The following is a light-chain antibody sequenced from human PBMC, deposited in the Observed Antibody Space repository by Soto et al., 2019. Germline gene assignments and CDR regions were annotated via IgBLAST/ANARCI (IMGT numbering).Light chain of an antibody. CDR1: ALPNQY. V-gene: IGLV3-25*03. CDR2: KDS. Sequence: SYDLTQPPSVSVSPGQTARITCSGDALPNQYAYWYQQKPGQAPVLVIYKDSERPSGIPERFSGSSSGTTVTLTISGVQAEDEADYYCQSADSSGTYQVVFGGGTKLTVL. CDR3: QSADSSGTYQVV. J-gene: IGLJ2*01.